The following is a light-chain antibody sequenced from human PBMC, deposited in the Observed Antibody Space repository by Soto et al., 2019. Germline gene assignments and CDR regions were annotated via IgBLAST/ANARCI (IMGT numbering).Light chain of an antibody. CDR3: SSYTSSSTSYV. CDR2: EVS. CDR1: SSDVGGYNY. Sequence: QSSLTQPASVSGSPGQSITISCTGTSSDVGGYNYVSWYQQHPGKAPKLTIYEVSNRPSGVSNRFSGSKSGNTASLTISGLQAEDEADYYCSSYTSSSTSYVFGTGTKVTVL. V-gene: IGLV2-14*01. J-gene: IGLJ1*01.